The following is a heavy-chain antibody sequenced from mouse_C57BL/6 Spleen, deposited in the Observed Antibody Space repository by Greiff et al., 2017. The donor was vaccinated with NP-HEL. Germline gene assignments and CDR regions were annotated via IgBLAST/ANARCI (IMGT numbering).Heavy chain of an antibody. CDR1: GYTFTSYW. V-gene: IGHV1-50*01. J-gene: IGHJ3*01. CDR3: ARGGYSNLFAY. D-gene: IGHD2-5*01. CDR2: IDPSDSYT. Sequence: QVHVKQPGAELVKPGASVKLSCKASGYTFTSYWMQWVKQRPGQGLEWIGEIDPSDSYTNYNQKFKGKATLTVDTSSSTAYMQLSSLTSEDSAVYYCARGGYSNLFAYWGQGTLVTVSA.